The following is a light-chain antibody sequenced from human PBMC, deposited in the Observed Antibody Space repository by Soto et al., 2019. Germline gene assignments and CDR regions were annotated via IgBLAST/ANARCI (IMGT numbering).Light chain of an antibody. V-gene: IGKV3-20*01. Sequence: EIVLTQSPGTLSLSPGERATLSCRAGQSVSSSYLAWYQQKPGQAPRLLIYGASSRATGIPDRFSGSGSGTDFTLTISRLEPEDFAVYYCQQYGSSPRVTFGQGTRLEI. CDR2: GAS. J-gene: IGKJ5*01. CDR3: QQYGSSPRVT. CDR1: QSVSSSY.